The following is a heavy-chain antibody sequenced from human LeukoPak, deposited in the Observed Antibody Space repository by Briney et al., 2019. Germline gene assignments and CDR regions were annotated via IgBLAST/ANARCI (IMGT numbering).Heavy chain of an antibody. J-gene: IGHJ4*02. CDR3: TRDSYSSGWYGGCYFDY. CDR1: GFTFGDYA. V-gene: IGHV3-49*03. Sequence: GGSLRLSCTASGFTFGDYAMSWFRQAPGKGREWVGFIRSKAYGGTTEYAASVKGRFTISRDDSKSIAYLQMNSLKTEDTAVYYCTRDSYSSGWYGGCYFDYWGQGTLVTVSS. D-gene: IGHD6-19*01. CDR2: IRSKAYGGTT.